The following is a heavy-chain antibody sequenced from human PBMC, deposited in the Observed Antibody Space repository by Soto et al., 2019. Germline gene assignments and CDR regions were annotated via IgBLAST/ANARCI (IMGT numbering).Heavy chain of an antibody. CDR1: GFTFRTSG. Sequence: AGGSLRLSCAASGFTFRTSGMHWVRQSPGKGLEWLAFISYNGDNKYYADSVQGRFTISRDNSRTILYLQMNSLKPADAALYYCARDRDYSTSSLDTDYFDYWGQGTLVTVPS. D-gene: IGHD6-13*01. CDR3: ARDRDYSTSSLDTDYFDY. V-gene: IGHV3-30*03. J-gene: IGHJ4*02. CDR2: ISYNGDNK.